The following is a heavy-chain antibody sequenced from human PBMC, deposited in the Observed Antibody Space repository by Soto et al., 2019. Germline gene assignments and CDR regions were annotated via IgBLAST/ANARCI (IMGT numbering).Heavy chain of an antibody. D-gene: IGHD6-19*01. CDR2: IGTAGDT. CDR3: ARVIAVAGPDYGMDV. CDR1: GFTFSSYD. J-gene: IGHJ6*02. V-gene: IGHV3-13*04. Sequence: GGSLILSCAASGFTFSSYDMHWVRQATGKGLEWVSAIGTAGDTYYPGSVKGRFTISRENAKNSLYLQMNSLRAGDTAVYYCARVIAVAGPDYGMDVWGQGTTVTVSS.